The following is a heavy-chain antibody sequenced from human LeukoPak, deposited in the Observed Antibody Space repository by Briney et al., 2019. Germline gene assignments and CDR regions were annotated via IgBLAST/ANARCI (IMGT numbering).Heavy chain of an antibody. V-gene: IGHV1-8*01. CDR2: MNPNSGNT. D-gene: IGHD2-2*01. J-gene: IGHJ4*02. CDR1: GYTFTSYD. CDR3: ARGLHVCSSTSCYLY. Sequence: ASVKVSCKVSGYTFTSYDINWVRQATGQGLEWMGWMNPNSGNTGYAQKFQGRVTMTRNTSISTAYMELSSLRSEDTAVYYCARGLHVCSSTSCYLYWGQGTLATVSS.